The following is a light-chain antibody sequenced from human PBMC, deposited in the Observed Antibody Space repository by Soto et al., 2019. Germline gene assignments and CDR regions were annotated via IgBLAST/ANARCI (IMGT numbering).Light chain of an antibody. V-gene: IGLV3-21*02. CDR1: NVGGKS. CDR2: EDS. J-gene: IGLJ2*01. Sequence: SYELTQPPSVSLAPGQTASITCVGDNVGGKSVHWYQQKAGQAPVLVIHEDSDRPSGIPERFSGSNSANTATLTISRVEAGDEAAYYCQVWDTVSLHAIFXGGTKVTVL. CDR3: QVWDTVSLHAI.